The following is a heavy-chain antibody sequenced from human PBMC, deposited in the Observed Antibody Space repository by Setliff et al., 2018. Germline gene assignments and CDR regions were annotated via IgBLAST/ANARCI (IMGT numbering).Heavy chain of an antibody. D-gene: IGHD3-3*01. V-gene: IGHV4-39*07. CDR2: ISFGGNT. CDR3: RFWSGYYKNDY. J-gene: IGHJ4*01. Sequence: PSETLSLTCTVSGDSITSGSYYRSWIRQSAGKGLEWIGSISFGGNTYYNPSLKSRVTISVDTSKNQFSLKLSSVTAADTAVYYCRFWSGYYKNDYWGQGTLVTV. CDR1: GDSITSGSYY.